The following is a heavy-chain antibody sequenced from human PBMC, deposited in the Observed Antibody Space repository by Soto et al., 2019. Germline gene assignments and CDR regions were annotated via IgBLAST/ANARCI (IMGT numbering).Heavy chain of an antibody. Sequence: GGSLRLSCAASGFTFSSYSMNWVRQAPGKGLEWVSSISSSSSYIYYADSVKGRFTISRDNAKNSLYLQMNSLRAEDTAVYYCARADSYYYDSSGYYFGGYYYYYGMDVWGQGTTVTVSS. D-gene: IGHD3-22*01. CDR1: GFTFSSYS. V-gene: IGHV3-21*01. CDR2: ISSSSSYI. CDR3: ARADSYYYDSSGYYFGGYYYYYGMDV. J-gene: IGHJ6*02.